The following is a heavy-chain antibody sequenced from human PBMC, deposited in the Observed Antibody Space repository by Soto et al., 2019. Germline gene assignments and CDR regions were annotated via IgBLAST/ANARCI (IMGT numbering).Heavy chain of an antibody. D-gene: IGHD2-15*01. CDR2: IYYSGST. V-gene: IGHV4-39*01. Sequence: PSETVSLTCTVSGGSISSSSYYWGWIRQPPGKGLEWIGSIYYSGSTYYNPSLKSRVTISVDTSKNQFSLKLSSVTAADTAVYYCASGGGRRLRMGGAFAIWGQGTMDTVSS. CDR3: ASGGGRRLRMGGAFAI. CDR1: GGSISSSSYY. J-gene: IGHJ3*02.